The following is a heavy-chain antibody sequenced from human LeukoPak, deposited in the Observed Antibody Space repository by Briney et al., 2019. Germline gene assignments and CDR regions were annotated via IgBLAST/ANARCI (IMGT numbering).Heavy chain of an antibody. CDR3: ARAVAGLYYFDY. D-gene: IGHD6-19*01. CDR2: INPNSGGT. J-gene: IGHJ4*02. Sequence: ASVKVSCKASGGTFSSYAISWVRQAPGQGLEWMGWINPNSGGTNYAQKFQGWVTMTRDTSISTAYMELSRLRSGDTAVYYCARAVAGLYYFDYWGQGTLVTVSS. CDR1: GGTFSSYA. V-gene: IGHV1-2*04.